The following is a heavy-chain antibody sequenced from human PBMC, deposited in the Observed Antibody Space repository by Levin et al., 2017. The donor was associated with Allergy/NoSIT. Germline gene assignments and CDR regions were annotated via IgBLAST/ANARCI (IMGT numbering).Heavy chain of an antibody. CDR2: ISGSGGST. Sequence: QAGGSLRLSCAASGFTFSSYAMSWVRQAPGKGLEWVSAISGSGGSTYYADSVKGRFTISRDNSKNTLYLQMNSLRAEDTAVYYCAKDEQGGWFYYFDYWGQGTLVTVSS. CDR3: AKDEQGGWFYYFDY. D-gene: IGHD6-19*01. J-gene: IGHJ4*02. CDR1: GFTFSSYA. V-gene: IGHV3-23*01.